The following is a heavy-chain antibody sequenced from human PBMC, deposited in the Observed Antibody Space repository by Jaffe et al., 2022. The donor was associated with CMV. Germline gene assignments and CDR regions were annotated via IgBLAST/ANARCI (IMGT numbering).Heavy chain of an antibody. V-gene: IGHV3-23*01. J-gene: IGHJ4*02. CDR1: GFTFSTHD. CDR3: AARGTMSTGFGY. CDR2: FSVSGDST. D-gene: IGHD2-15*01. Sequence: EVQLLESGGGLVQPGGSLRLSCAASGFTFSTHDMSWVRQAPGKGLEWVSSFSVSGDSTYYADSVKGRFTISRDNSKNTLYLQLNSLRADDTALYFCAARGTMSTGFGYWGQGTQVTVSS.